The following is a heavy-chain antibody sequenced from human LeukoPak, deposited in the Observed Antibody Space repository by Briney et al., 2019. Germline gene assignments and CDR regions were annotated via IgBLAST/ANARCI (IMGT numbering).Heavy chain of an antibody. CDR1: GFTFSSYS. CDR3: ARCPRGYYYYYMDV. V-gene: IGHV3-21*01. J-gene: IGHJ6*03. CDR2: ISSSSSYI. D-gene: IGHD3-10*01. Sequence: GGSLRLSCAASGFTFSSYSMNWVRQAPGKGLEWVSSISSSSSYIYYADSVKGRFTISRDNAKNSLYLQMNSLRAEDTAVYYCARCPRGYYYYYMDVWGKGTTVTVSS.